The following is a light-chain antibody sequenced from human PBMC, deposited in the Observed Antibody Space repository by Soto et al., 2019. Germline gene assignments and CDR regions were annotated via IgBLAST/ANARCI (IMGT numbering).Light chain of an antibody. J-gene: IGLJ1*01. V-gene: IGLV2-14*01. CDR1: SSDVGGYNY. CDR3: SSYTSSSTLEV. CDR2: EVS. Sequence: QSALAQPASVSGSPGQSITISCTGTSSDVGGYNYVSRYQQHPGKAPKLMIYEVSNRPSGVSNRFSGSKSGNTASLTISGLQAEDEADYYCSSYTSSSTLEVFGTGTKVTVL.